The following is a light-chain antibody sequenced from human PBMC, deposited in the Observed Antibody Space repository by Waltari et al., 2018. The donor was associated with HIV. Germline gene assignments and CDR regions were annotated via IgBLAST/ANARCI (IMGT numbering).Light chain of an antibody. V-gene: IGLV1-51*01. Sequence: QSVLTPPPSISAAPGQTVTISCSGSSSNIGHNYVSWYQQLPGTAPKVLIYENNKRPSGIPDRFSGSKSGTSATLGITGLQTGDEADYYCGTWDSSLSAVFGGGTKLTVL. CDR2: ENN. J-gene: IGLJ2*01. CDR1: SSNIGHNY. CDR3: GTWDSSLSAV.